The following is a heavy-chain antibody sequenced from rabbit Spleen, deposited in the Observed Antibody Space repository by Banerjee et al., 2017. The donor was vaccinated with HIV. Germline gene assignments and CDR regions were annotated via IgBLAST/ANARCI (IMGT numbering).Heavy chain of an antibody. J-gene: IGHJ4*01. CDR2: IHTGIGIN. CDR1: GFSFSSGYY. CDR3: TNFAGFIGCCFNL. V-gene: IGHV1S43*01. Sequence: QEQLEEAGGGLVQPGASLTLTCTASGFSFSSGYYMSWVRQAPGKGLELVAYIHTGIGINNYANSVNGRFTISRSSSPNTALLKMTLKAASVTASYSATNFAGFIGCCFNLWGPGTLVTVS. D-gene: IGHD3-1*01.